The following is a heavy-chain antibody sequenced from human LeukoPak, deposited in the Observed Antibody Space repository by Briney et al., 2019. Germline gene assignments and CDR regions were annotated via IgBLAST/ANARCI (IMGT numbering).Heavy chain of an antibody. Sequence: GESLKISCAASGFTLSSYGIHWVRQAPGKGLEWVAFMRYDGSNKYYADSVKGRFIISRDNLKNTLNLQMISLRVEDTAVYYCGSRTGAIGGPGTMVTV. CDR2: MRYDGSNK. V-gene: IGHV3-30*02. CDR3: GSRTGAI. J-gene: IGHJ3*02. D-gene: IGHD7-27*01. CDR1: GFTLSSYG.